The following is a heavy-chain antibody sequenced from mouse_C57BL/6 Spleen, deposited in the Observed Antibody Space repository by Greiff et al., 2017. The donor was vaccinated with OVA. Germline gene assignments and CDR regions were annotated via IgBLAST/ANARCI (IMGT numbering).Heavy chain of an antibody. CDR2: IWSDGST. CDR1: GFSLTSYG. CDR3: ARHAAIYYDYDDAMDY. D-gene: IGHD2-4*01. V-gene: IGHV2-6-1*01. Sequence: VQRVESGPGLVAPSQSLSITCTVSGFSLTSYGVHWVRQPPGKGLEWLVVIWSDGSTTYNSALKSRLSISKDNSKSQVFLKMNSLQTDDTAMYYCARHAAIYYDYDDAMDYWGQGTSVTVSS. J-gene: IGHJ4*01.